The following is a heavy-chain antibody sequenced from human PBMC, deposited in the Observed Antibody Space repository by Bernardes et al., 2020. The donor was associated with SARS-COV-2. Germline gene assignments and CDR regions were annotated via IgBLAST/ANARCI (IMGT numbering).Heavy chain of an antibody. D-gene: IGHD6-19*01. CDR3: ARVGWYRNSYYFDY. CDR2: IYYTGST. Sequence: SETLSLTCTVSGGSISNFYWGWIRQPPGKGLEWIAYIYYTGSTNYNPSLKSRITISVDTSKNQFSLKLNSVTAADTAVYYCARVGWYRNSYYFDYWGQGALVTVST. V-gene: IGHV4-59*01. J-gene: IGHJ4*02. CDR1: GGSISNFY.